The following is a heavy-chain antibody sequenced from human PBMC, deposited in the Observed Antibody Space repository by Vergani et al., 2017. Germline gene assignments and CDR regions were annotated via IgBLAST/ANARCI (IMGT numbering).Heavy chain of an antibody. CDR3: AKERGGYCSSTTPCYYYGMDV. D-gene: IGHD2-2*01. CDR1: GFTFSSYS. CDR2: ISSSSSYI. V-gene: IGHV3-21*01. Sequence: EVQLVESGGGLVKPGGSLRLSCAASGFTFSSYSMNWVRQAPGKGLEWVSSISSSSSYIYYADSVKGRFTIARDNAKKSLYLQMNSLRAEDTAVYYCAKERGGYCSSTTPCYYYGMDVWGQGPTVTVSS. J-gene: IGHJ6*02.